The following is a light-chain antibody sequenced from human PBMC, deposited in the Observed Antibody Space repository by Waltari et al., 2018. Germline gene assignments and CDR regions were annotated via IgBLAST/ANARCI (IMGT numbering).Light chain of an antibody. CDR2: GVT. CDR1: SNDVGGYNY. CDR3: SSYTSSDTWV. J-gene: IGLJ3*02. Sequence: QSALTQPASVSGYPGQSLTISCTGTSNDVGGYNYVSWYQLHHGKAPNFMICGVTNRPSGVANRSSGSQSGNTAYLTISRLRAEDEADYHCSSYTSSDTWVFGGGTK. V-gene: IGLV2-14*01.